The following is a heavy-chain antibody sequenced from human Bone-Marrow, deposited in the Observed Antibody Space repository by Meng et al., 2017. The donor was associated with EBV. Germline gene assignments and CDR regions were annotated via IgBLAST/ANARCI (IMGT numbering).Heavy chain of an antibody. CDR3: ARVVARSYFDY. V-gene: IGHV4-30-2*01. CDR1: GGSISSGGYS. CDR2: IYHSGST. J-gene: IGHJ4*02. Sequence: QLQLHESGSGLVKPSQTLSLTCAVSGGSISSGGYSWRWIRQPPGKGLEWIGYIYHSGSTYYNPSLKSRVTISVDRSKNQFSLKLSSVTAADTAVYYCARVVARSYFDYWGQGTLVTVSS.